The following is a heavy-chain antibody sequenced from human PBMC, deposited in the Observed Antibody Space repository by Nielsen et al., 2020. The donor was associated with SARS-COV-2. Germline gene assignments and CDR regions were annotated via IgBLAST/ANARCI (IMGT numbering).Heavy chain of an antibody. D-gene: IGHD2-21*02. Sequence: SVKVSCKASGGTFSSYAISWVRQAPGQGLEWMGGIIPIFGTANYAQKFQGRVTITADESTSTAYMELSSLRSEDTAVYYCARGRWDVVVVTAIPNWFDPWGQGTLVTAPQ. J-gene: IGHJ5*02. CDR3: ARGRWDVVVVTAIPNWFDP. CDR2: IIPIFGTA. V-gene: IGHV1-69*13. CDR1: GGTFSSYA.